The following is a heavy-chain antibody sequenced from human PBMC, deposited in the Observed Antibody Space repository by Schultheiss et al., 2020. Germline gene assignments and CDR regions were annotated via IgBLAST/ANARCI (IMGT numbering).Heavy chain of an antibody. CDR3: ARGRQDIVVVPAAQYYYYYYMDV. Sequence: GGSLRLSCVASGFTFSSYAMSWVRQAPGKGLEWVSAISGSGGSTYYADSVKGRFTISRDNSKNTLYLQMNSLRAEDTAVYYCARGRQDIVVVPAAQYYYYYYMDVWGKGTTVTSP. CDR1: GFTFSSYA. V-gene: IGHV3-23*01. CDR2: ISGSGGST. D-gene: IGHD2-2*01. J-gene: IGHJ6*03.